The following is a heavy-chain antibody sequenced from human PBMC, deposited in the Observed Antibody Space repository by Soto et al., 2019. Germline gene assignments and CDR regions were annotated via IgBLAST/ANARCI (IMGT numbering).Heavy chain of an antibody. Sequence: GGSLRLSCAASGFTFSSYAMSWVRQAPGKELEWVSAISGSGGSTYYADSVKGRFTISRGNSKNTLYLQMNSLRAEDTAVYYCAKDLAQIAAPYSYYYYGMDVWGQGTTVTVSS. CDR2: ISGSGGST. J-gene: IGHJ6*02. V-gene: IGHV3-23*01. D-gene: IGHD6-13*01. CDR1: GFTFSSYA. CDR3: AKDLAQIAAPYSYYYYGMDV.